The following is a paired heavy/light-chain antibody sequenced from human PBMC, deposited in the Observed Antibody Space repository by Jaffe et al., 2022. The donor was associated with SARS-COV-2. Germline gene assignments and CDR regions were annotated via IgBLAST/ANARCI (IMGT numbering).Heavy chain of an antibody. J-gene: IGHJ3*02. CDR3: ARDRGRDGVRSAFDM. Sequence: EVQLVESGGGLVKPGGSLRLSCAASGFTFSSYSINWVRQAPGKGLEWVSSISSSSSYIYYADSLKGRFTISRDNAKNSLYLQMNSLRAEDTAVYYCARDRGRDGVRSAFDMWGQGTMVTVSS. V-gene: IGHV3-21*01. CDR1: GFTFSSYS. D-gene: IGHD3-3*01. CDR2: ISSSSSYI.
Light chain of an antibody. J-gene: IGLJ2*01. Sequence: QSVLTQPPSVSGAPGQRVTISCTGSSSNIGAGYDVHWYQQLPGTAPKLLIYGNSNRPSGVPDRFSGSKSGTSASLAISGLQAEDEADYYCQSYDSSLSGLFGGGTKLTVL. CDR1: SSNIGAGYD. CDR3: QSYDSSLSGL. V-gene: IGLV1-40*01. CDR2: GNS.